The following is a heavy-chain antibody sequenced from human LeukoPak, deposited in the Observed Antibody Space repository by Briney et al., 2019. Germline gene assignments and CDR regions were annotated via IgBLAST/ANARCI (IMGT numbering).Heavy chain of an antibody. CDR1: GYTFTSYY. CDR2: INPSGGST. Sequence: ASAKVSCKASGYTFTSYYMHWVRQAPGQGLEWMGIINPSGGSTSYAQKFQGRVTMTRDMSTSTVYMELSSLRSEDTAVYYCAVEQDGYLDLWGRGTLVTVSS. CDR3: AVEQDGYLDL. V-gene: IGHV1-46*01. J-gene: IGHJ2*01. D-gene: IGHD2-15*01.